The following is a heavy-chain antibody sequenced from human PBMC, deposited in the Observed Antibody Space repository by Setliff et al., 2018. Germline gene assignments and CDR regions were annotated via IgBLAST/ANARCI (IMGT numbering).Heavy chain of an antibody. CDR1: GDSISSHF. J-gene: IGHJ5*01. V-gene: IGHV4-59*08. CDR2: IYYTGST. Sequence: PSETLSLTCTVSGDSISSHFWTWIRQPPGKGLEWVGHIYYTGSTSYNASVKSRVTVSLDTSKNQFSLKLSSVTAADTAVYYCARARYCSGGRCYWTWLDSWAQGTLVTVSS. CDR3: ARARYCSGGRCYWTWLDS. D-gene: IGHD2-15*01.